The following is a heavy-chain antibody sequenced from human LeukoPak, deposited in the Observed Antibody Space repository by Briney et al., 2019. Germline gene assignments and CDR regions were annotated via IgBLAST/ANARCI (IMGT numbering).Heavy chain of an antibody. CDR2: IWYDGSNK. CDR3: ARGPHLYSSGPTPFDY. D-gene: IGHD6-19*01. V-gene: IGHV3-33*01. J-gene: IGHJ4*02. CDR1: GFTFSSYG. Sequence: GGSLRLSCAASGFTFSSYGMHWVRRAPGKGLEWVAVIWYDGSNKYYADSVKGRFTISRDNSKNTLYLQMNSLRAEDTAVYYCARGPHLYSSGPTPFDYWGQGTLVTVSS.